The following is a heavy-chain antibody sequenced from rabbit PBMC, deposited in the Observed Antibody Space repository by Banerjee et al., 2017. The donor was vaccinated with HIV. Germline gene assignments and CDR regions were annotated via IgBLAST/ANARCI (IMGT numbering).Heavy chain of an antibody. CDR1: GIDFSSGYY. V-gene: IGHV1S45*01. CDR2: ISATSGNT. D-gene: IGHD7-1*01. J-gene: IGHJ4*01. CDR3: ARERYAGYAGYGYPM. Sequence: QEQLEESGGDLVKPGGTLTLTCKASGIDFSSGYYMCWVRQAPGKGLEWIACISATSGNTWYASWVNGRFTISKTSSTTVALQMTSLTASDTATYFCARERYAGYAGYGYPMWGQGTLVTVS.